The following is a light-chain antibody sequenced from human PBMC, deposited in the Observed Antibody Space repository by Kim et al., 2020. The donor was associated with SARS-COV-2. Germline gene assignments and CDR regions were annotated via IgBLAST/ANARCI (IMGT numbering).Light chain of an antibody. CDR2: DVS. CDR3: CSYAGSYTWV. Sequence: QSALTQPRSVSGSPGQSVTISCTGTSSDVGGYNYVSWYQQHPGKAPKLMIYDVSKRPSGVPDRFSGSKSGNTASLTISGLQAEDEADYYCCSYAGSYTWVFGGGTHLTVL. J-gene: IGLJ3*02. CDR1: SSDVGGYNY. V-gene: IGLV2-11*01.